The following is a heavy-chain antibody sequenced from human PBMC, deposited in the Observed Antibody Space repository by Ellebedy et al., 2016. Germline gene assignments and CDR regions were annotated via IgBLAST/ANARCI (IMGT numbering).Heavy chain of an antibody. V-gene: IGHV3-23*01. CDR1: GFTFSSYA. D-gene: IGHD3-10*01. J-gene: IGHJ4*02. Sequence: GESLKISXAASGFTFSSYAMSWVRQAPGKGLEWVSAISGSGGSTYYADSVKGRFTISRDNSKNTLYLQMNSLRAKDTAVYYCAKRGTMVRGVSSRWGQGTLVTVSS. CDR2: ISGSGGST. CDR3: AKRGTMVRGVSSR.